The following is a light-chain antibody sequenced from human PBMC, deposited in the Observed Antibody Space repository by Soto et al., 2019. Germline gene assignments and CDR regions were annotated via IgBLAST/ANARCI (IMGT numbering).Light chain of an antibody. J-gene: IGKJ2*01. CDR2: WAS. CDR1: QSVLYSSSNKNY. Sequence: DIVMTQSPDSLAVSLGERATINCKSSQSVLYSSSNKNYLAWYQQKPGQPPNLLIYWASTRESGVPDRFSGSGSGTDFTLTISSLQAEDVAVYYCQQYYTTPLTFGQGTKLEIK. V-gene: IGKV4-1*01. CDR3: QQYYTTPLT.